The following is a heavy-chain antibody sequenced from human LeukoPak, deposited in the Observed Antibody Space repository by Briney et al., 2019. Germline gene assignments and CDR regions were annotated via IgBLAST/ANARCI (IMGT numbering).Heavy chain of an antibody. V-gene: IGHV3-30*03. J-gene: IGHJ4*02. Sequence: GRSLRLSCAASGFTFSSYGMHWVRQAPGKGLEWVAVISYDGSNKYYADSVKGRFTISRDNSKNTLYLQMNSLRAEDTAVYYCARAPYYESSGPLWGQGTLVTVSS. D-gene: IGHD3-22*01. CDR1: GFTFSSYG. CDR3: ARAPYYESSGPL. CDR2: ISYDGSNK.